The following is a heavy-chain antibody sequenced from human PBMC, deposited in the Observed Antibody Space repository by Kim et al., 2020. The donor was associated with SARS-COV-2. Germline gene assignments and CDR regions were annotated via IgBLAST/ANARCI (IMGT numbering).Heavy chain of an antibody. V-gene: IGHV5-51*01. D-gene: IGHD1-26*01. CDR1: GYSFTSYW. CDR2: IYPGDSDT. CDR3: ARLAARIVGAKYFDY. Sequence: GESLKISCKGSGYSFTSYWIGWVRQMPGKGLEWMGIIYPGDSDTRYSPSFQGQVTISADKSISTAYLQWSSLKASDTAMYYCARLAARIVGAKYFDYWGQATLVTVSS. J-gene: IGHJ4*02.